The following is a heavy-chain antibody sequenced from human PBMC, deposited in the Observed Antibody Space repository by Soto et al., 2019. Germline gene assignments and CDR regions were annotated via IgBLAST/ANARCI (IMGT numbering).Heavy chain of an antibody. J-gene: IGHJ6*02. V-gene: IGHV1-24*01. Sequence: ASVKVSCKVSGYTLTELSMHWVRQAPGKGLEWMGGFDPEDGETIYAQKFQGRVTMTEDTSTDTAYMELSSLRSEDTAVYYCATARRYYYGSGSYYNSHGMDVWGQGTTVTVSS. CDR2: FDPEDGET. D-gene: IGHD3-10*01. CDR3: ATARRYYYGSGSYYNSHGMDV. CDR1: GYTLTELS.